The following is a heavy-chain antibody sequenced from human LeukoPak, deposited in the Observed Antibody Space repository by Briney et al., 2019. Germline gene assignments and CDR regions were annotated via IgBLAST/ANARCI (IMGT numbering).Heavy chain of an antibody. CDR1: GFTFSSYW. CDR2: IKQDGSEK. V-gene: IGHV3-7*01. J-gene: IGHJ4*02. D-gene: IGHD4/OR15-4a*01. Sequence: PGGSLRLSCAASGFTFSSYWMSWVRQAPGKGLEWVANIKQDGSEKYYVDSVKGRFTISRDNAKNSLYLQMNSLRAEDTAVYYCARDAWDYAAQNFDYWGQGTLVTVSS. CDR3: ARDAWDYAAQNFDY.